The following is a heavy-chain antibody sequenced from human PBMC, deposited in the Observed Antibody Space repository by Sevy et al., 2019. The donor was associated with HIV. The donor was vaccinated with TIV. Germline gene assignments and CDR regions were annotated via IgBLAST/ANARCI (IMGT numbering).Heavy chain of an antibody. CDR2: VSHSGNT. V-gene: IGHV4-59*08. CDR1: GDSINTYY. J-gene: IGHJ4*02. D-gene: IGHD2-2*02. CDR3: ARLRWDLVVVPGATPGCYFDS. Sequence: SETLSLTCTVSGDSINTYYWSWSRQPPGKGLEWIGYVSHSGNTNYNPALKSRVSMSVDTSTNQFSLKVKSVTAADTAVYYCARLRWDLVVVPGATPGCYFDSWGQGTLVTVSS.